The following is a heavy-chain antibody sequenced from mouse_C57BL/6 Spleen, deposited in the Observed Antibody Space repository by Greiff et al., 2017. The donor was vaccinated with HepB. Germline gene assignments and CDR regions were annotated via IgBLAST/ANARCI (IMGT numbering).Heavy chain of an antibody. J-gene: IGHJ2*01. CDR1: GYSITSGYY. Sequence: EVKLMESGPGLVKPSQSLSLTCSVTGYSITSGYYWNWIRQFPGNKLEWMGYISYDGSNNYNPSLKNRISITRDTSKNQFFLKLNSVTTEDTATYYCARGDIYYYGSSRSYYFDYWGQGTTLTVSS. CDR3: ARGDIYYYGSSRSYYFDY. CDR2: ISYDGSN. V-gene: IGHV3-6*01. D-gene: IGHD1-1*01.